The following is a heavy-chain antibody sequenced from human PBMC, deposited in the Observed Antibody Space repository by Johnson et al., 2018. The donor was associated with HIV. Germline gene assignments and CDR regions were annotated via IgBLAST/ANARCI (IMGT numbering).Heavy chain of an antibody. Sequence: EKLVESGGGLVQPGGSLRLSCAASGFTFSSYWMSWVRQAPGKGLEWVSVLYSGGSTYYTDSVKGRFTISRDNSKNTLYLQMNSLRAEDTAVYFCARDPCTGASCLPGAFDIWGQGTLVTVSS. D-gene: IGHD2-15*01. V-gene: IGHV3-66*01. J-gene: IGHJ3*02. CDR3: ARDPCTGASCLPGAFDI. CDR2: LYSGGST. CDR1: GFTFSSYW.